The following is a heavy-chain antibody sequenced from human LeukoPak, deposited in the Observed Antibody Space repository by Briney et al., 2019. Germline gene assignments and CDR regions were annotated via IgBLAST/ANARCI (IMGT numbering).Heavy chain of an antibody. D-gene: IGHD5-24*01. CDR3: ATISAQTFDI. CDR1: GFTFRNHW. J-gene: IGHJ3*02. CDR2: IKPDGIDK. V-gene: IGHV3-7*01. Sequence: GGSLRLSCVGSGFTFRNHWVNWVRQSPRKGLEWVANIKPDGIDKYYVDSARGRFTVSRDNAKNSASLQMNSLRAEDTAIYYCATISAQTFDIWGQGTLVSVS.